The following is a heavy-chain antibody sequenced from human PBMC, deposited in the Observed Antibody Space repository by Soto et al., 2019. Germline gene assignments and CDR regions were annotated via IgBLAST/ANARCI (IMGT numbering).Heavy chain of an antibody. CDR3: ARVDVAVVPAAMYYFDT. V-gene: IGHV1-18*04. Sequence: QVQLLQSGAEVQKPGASVKVSCKASGYIFNYYGISWVRQAPGQGLEWMGWINVYNGDIKFAEKFQDRVTMPTDTSTTTAYMELRSLRSDDTAVYYCARVDVAVVPAAMYYFDTWGQGTLVTVSS. J-gene: IGHJ4*02. D-gene: IGHD2-2*03. CDR1: GYIFNYYG. CDR2: INVYNGDI.